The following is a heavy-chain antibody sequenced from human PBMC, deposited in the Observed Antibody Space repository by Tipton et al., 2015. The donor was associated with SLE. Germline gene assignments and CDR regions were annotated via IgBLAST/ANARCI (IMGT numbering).Heavy chain of an antibody. Sequence: GLVKPSETLSLTCTVSGGSISSHYWSWIRQPAGKGLEWIAYIYTSGSTNYNPSLKSRVTISLDTSKNQFSLNLSSVTAADTAVYYCAREGVGLFAMGVWGQGTMVTVSS. J-gene: IGHJ6*02. D-gene: IGHD3-3*01. CDR1: GGSISSHY. CDR2: IYTSGST. V-gene: IGHV4-4*07. CDR3: AREGVGLFAMGV.